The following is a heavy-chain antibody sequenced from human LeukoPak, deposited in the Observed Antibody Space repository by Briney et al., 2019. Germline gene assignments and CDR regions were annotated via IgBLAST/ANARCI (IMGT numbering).Heavy chain of an antibody. CDR1: GYSFTSHY. D-gene: IGHD2-2*01. J-gene: IGHJ6*03. CDR2: ISAYNGNT. Sequence: ASVKVSCKASGYSFTSHYMHWVRQAPGQGLEWMGWISAYNGNTNYAQRLQGRVTMTTDTSTSTAYMELRSLRSDDTAVYYCARVYCSSTSCLFHYLNYYYYMDVWGKGTTVTVSS. CDR3: ARVYCSSTSCLFHYLNYYYYMDV. V-gene: IGHV1-18*04.